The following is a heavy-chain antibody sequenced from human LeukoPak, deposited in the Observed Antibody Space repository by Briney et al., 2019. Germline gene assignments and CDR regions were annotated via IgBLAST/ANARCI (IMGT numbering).Heavy chain of an antibody. V-gene: IGHV3-23*01. CDR2: ISDSAAST. D-gene: IGHD5-18*01. Sequence: TGGSLRLSCAASGFTFNNYAMSRVCQTPGKGLEWVSGISDSAASTYYTDSVKGRFTISRDNSKDTVYLQMNNLRVADTALYFCVRHDSYIPFWGQGSLVTVSS. CDR1: GFTFNNYA. J-gene: IGHJ1*01. CDR3: VRHDSYIPF.